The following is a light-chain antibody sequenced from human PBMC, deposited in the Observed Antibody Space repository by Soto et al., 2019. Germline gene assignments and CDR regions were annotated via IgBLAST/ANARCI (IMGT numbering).Light chain of an antibody. Sequence: QAVVTQEPSFSVSPGRTVTLTCGLSSGSVSTSYYPSWYPQTPGQAPRTLIYSTNTRSSGVPDRFSGSILGNKAALTITGAQADDESDNYCVLYMGSGIWVFGGGTKLTVL. J-gene: IGLJ3*02. CDR2: STN. CDR1: SGSVSTSYY. V-gene: IGLV8-61*01. CDR3: VLYMGSGIWV.